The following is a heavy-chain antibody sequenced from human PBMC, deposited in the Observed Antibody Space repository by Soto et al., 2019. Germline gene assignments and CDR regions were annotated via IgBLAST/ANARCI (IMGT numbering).Heavy chain of an antibody. V-gene: IGHV3-53*02. CDR1: GFTVSTNY. CDR3: ARATWRFYFDY. Sequence: EVQVVETGGGLIQTGGSLRLSCAASGFTVSTNYMSWVRQAPGKGLVWVSVIYSGGSTYYADSVKGRFTISRDNSKNTVYLQMNSLSAEDTAVYYCARATWRFYFDYWGQGTLVTVSS. J-gene: IGHJ4*02. D-gene: IGHD3-16*01. CDR2: IYSGGST.